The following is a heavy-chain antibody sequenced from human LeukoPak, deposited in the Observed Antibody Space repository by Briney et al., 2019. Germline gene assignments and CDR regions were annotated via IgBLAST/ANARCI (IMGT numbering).Heavy chain of an antibody. CDR1: GFTFSSYW. CDR2: IKQDGSEK. D-gene: IGHD5-18*01. Sequence: GGSLRLSCSASGFTFSSYWMSWVRQAPGRGLEWVANIKQDGSEKYYVDSVKGRFTISRDNAKNSLYLQMKSLRAEATAVYYCARDGYEGRDYWGQGTLVTVSS. V-gene: IGHV3-7*04. CDR3: ARDGYEGRDY. J-gene: IGHJ4*02.